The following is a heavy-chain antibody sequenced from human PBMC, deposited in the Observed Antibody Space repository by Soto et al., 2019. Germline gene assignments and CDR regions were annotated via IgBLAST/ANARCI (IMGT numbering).Heavy chain of an antibody. V-gene: IGHV3-30-3*01. Sequence: QVQLVESGGGVVQPGRSLRLSCAASGITFSSYAMHWVRQAPGKGLEWVAVISYDGSNKYYADSVKGRFTISRDNSKNTLYLQMNSLRTEDTAVYYCARDAGYCISTSCPYYYGMDVW. D-gene: IGHD2-2*01. J-gene: IGHJ6*01. CDR1: GITFSSYA. CDR3: ARDAGYCISTSCPYYYGMDV. CDR2: ISYDGSNK.